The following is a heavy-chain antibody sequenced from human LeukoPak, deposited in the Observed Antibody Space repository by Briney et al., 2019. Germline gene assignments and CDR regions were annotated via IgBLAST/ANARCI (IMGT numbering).Heavy chain of an antibody. V-gene: IGHV3-21*01. CDR2: ISSSSSYI. Sequence: PGGSLRLSCAASGFTFSSYSMNWVRQAPGKGLEWVSSISSSSSYIYYADSVKGRFTISRDSAKNSLYLQMNSLRAEDTAVYYCARVAYSTVAFRGYAFDIWGQGTMVTVSS. CDR1: GFTFSSYS. J-gene: IGHJ3*02. CDR3: ARVAYSTVAFRGYAFDI. D-gene: IGHD4-23*01.